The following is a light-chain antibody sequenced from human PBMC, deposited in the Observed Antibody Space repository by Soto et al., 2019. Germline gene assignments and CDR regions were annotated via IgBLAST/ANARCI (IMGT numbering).Light chain of an antibody. CDR3: QVWASSSGV. CDR1: NIGNRD. V-gene: IGLV3-21*04. J-gene: IGLJ3*02. CDR2: YDT. Sequence: SYELTQSPSVSVAPGETASITCGGDNIGNRDVHWYQKRTGQAPVAVIYYDTNRPSGVPDRFSGYPSGNTATLTITRVVAGDEADYYCQVWASSSGVFGGGTKQTVL.